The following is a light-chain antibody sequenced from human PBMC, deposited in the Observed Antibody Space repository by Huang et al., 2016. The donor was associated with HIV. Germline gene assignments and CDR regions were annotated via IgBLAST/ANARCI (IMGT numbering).Light chain of an antibody. CDR2: AAA. CDR1: QSITSN. Sequence: EIVMTQSPATLSVSPGERATLSCRASQSITSNLAWYQPKPGQAPRLLIYAAATRATGGPARFSGSGSGTEFTLSISSLQSEDFAVYYCQQYNNWPPWTFGQGTKVEIK. CDR3: QQYNNWPPWT. J-gene: IGKJ1*01. V-gene: IGKV3-15*01.